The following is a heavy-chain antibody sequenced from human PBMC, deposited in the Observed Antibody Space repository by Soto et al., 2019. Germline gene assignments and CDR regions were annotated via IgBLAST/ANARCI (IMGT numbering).Heavy chain of an antibody. J-gene: IGHJ2*01. CDR2: IDYSGRT. Sequence: SETLSLTCSVSGYLISSGYYWGWIRQTQRKGLEWLGSIDYSGRTYYNPSLKSRVSPSVDLSKNQFSLKLSSVTAADTAVYYCARSRGLWFGELSWYFDLWGRGTLVTVSS. CDR1: GYLISSGYY. D-gene: IGHD3-10*01. V-gene: IGHV4-38-2*01. CDR3: ARSRGLWFGELSWYFDL.